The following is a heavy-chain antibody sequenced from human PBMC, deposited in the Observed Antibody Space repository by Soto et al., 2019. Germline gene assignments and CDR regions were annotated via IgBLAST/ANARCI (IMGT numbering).Heavy chain of an antibody. Sequence: PGGSLRLSCAASGFTFSAYDMHWVRQTTGKGLEWVSAIGAADDPYYLGSVKGRFTISRENAKNSLYLQMNSLRAEDTAVYYCESGGVSNPSRYYYYGMDVWRQGTTVTVSS. CDR3: ESGGVSNPSRYYYYGMDV. CDR1: GFTFSAYD. V-gene: IGHV3-13*05. CDR2: IGAADDP. J-gene: IGHJ6*02. D-gene: IGHD1-26*01.